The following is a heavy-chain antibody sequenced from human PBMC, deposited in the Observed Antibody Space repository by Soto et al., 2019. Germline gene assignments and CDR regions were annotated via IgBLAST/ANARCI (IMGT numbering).Heavy chain of an antibody. J-gene: IGHJ4*02. V-gene: IGHV4-39*01. Sequence: QLLLQESGPGLVKPSETLSLTCTVSGDSISTSNYYWGWIRQPPGEGLEWIGHIFYSGGTYYNPSPKGSVTLSVDTSKNQFSLKLNSITAADTAVYFCARRGGGDYLFDSWGQGMLVTVSS. CDR1: GDSISTSNYY. CDR2: IFYSGGT. D-gene: IGHD4-17*01. CDR3: ARRGGGDYLFDS.